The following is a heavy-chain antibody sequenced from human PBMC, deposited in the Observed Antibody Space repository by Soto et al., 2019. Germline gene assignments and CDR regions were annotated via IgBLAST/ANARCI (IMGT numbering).Heavy chain of an antibody. J-gene: IGHJ5*02. D-gene: IGHD2-2*01. Sequence: ASVKVSCKASGYTFTSYGISWVRQAPGQGLERMGWISAYNGNTNYAQKLQGRVTMTTDTSTSTAYMELRSLRSDDTAVYYCARDRWDIVVVPAAMNWNWFDPWGQGTLVTVSS. CDR2: ISAYNGNT. CDR3: ARDRWDIVVVPAAMNWNWFDP. V-gene: IGHV1-18*01. CDR1: GYTFTSYG.